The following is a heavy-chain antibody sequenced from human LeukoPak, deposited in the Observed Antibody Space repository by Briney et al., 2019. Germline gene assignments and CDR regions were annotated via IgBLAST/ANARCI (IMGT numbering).Heavy chain of an antibody. Sequence: GGSLRLSCAASGFTFSSYGMSWVRQAPGKGLEWVSAISGSGGSRYYADSGKGRFTISRDNAKNTLYLQMNSLRAEDTAVYYCTRHEGQLGNWGQGTLVTVSS. CDR3: TRHEGQLGN. CDR2: ISGSGGSR. D-gene: IGHD6-6*01. J-gene: IGHJ4*02. CDR1: GFTFSSYG. V-gene: IGHV3-23*01.